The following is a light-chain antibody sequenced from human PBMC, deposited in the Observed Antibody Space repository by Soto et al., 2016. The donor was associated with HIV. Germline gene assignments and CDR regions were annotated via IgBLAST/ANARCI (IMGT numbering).Light chain of an antibody. Sequence: DIQLTQSPSFLSASVGDRVTITCRASQDISSYLAWYQQKPGKAPKLLIYAASTLQSGVPSRFSGSGSGTDFTLTISSLQPEDFATYYCQQANSFPRTFGQGYQAGDQT. CDR1: QDISSY. J-gene: IGKJ2*01. V-gene: IGKV1-9*01. CDR3: QQANSFPRT. CDR2: AAS.